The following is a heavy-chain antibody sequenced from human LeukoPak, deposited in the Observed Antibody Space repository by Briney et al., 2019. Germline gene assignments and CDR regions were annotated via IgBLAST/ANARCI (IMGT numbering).Heavy chain of an antibody. D-gene: IGHD3-10*01. CDR3: ARPRLLLGFEVWRPWGDNWFGP. Sequence: PSETLSLTCAVYGGSFSGYYWSWIRQPPGKGLEWIGEINHSGSTNYNPSLKSRVTISVDTSKNQFSLKLSSVTAADTAVYYCARPRLLLGFEVWRPWGDNWFGPWGQGNLGTVS. V-gene: IGHV4-34*01. CDR1: GGSFSGYY. CDR2: INHSGST. J-gene: IGHJ5*02.